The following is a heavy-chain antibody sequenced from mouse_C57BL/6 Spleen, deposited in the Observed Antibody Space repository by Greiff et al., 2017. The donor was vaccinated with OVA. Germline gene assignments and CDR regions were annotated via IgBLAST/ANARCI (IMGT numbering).Heavy chain of an antibody. J-gene: IGHJ4*01. Sequence: EVKVVESGEGLVKPGGSLKLSCAASGFTFSSYAMSWVRQTPEKRLEWVAYISSGGDYIYYADTVKGRFTISRDNARNTLYLQMSSLKSEDTAMYYCTRDPELTGTVYAMDYWGQGTSVTVSS. CDR3: TRDPELTGTVYAMDY. D-gene: IGHD4-1*01. CDR2: ISSGGDYI. CDR1: GFTFSSYA. V-gene: IGHV5-9-1*02.